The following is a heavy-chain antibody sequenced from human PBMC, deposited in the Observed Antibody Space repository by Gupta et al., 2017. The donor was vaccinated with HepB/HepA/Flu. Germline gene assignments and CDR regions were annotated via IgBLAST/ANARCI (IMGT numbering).Heavy chain of an antibody. D-gene: IGHD4-17*01. CDR1: GFTLSRSA. Sequence: EVHLLESGGRLVQRGGCLRPPSVASGFTLSRSAKSWVRQAPGKGLGWVSAISGSGVTTYYADSVKGRFTISRDNSKNTLYLHMNSLRAEDTAVYYCAKGDSGDYSYYYYGMDVWGQGTTVTVSS. CDR2: ISGSGVTT. CDR3: AKGDSGDYSYYYYGMDV. V-gene: IGHV3-23*01. J-gene: IGHJ6*02.